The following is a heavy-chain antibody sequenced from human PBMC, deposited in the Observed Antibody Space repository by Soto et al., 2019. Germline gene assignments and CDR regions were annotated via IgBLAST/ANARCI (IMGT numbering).Heavy chain of an antibody. CDR1: GFTFSSYA. CDR2: ISYEGSDK. D-gene: IGHD4-4*01. V-gene: IGHV3-30-3*01. Sequence: QVQLVESGGGVVQPGRSLRLSCAASGFTFSSYAMHWVRQAPCKGLEWVAVISYEGSDKYYADSVKGRFTISRVNSKNTLYLQMNSLRAEDTAVYYCARPLWRNDYNWGYFDLWGRGTLVTVSS. CDR3: ARPLWRNDYNWGYFDL. J-gene: IGHJ2*01.